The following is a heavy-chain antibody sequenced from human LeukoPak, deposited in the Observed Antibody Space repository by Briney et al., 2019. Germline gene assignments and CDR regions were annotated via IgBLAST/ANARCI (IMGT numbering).Heavy chain of an antibody. J-gene: IGHJ4*02. CDR1: GYTFTSYY. CDR3: ARTPRFGELLFYYFDY. Sequence: ASVKVSXKASGYTFTSYYMHWMRQAPGQGLEWMGIINPSGGSTSYAQKFQGRVTMTRDTSTSTVYMELSSLRSEDTAVYYCARTPRFGELLFYYFDYWGQGTLVTVSS. D-gene: IGHD3-10*01. V-gene: IGHV1-46*01. CDR2: INPSGGST.